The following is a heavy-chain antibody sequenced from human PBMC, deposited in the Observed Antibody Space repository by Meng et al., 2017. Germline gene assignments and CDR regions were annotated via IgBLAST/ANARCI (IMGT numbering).Heavy chain of an antibody. Sequence: HVQLVASRADVQKPGASVEVPCKASGYTFTGYYMHWVRQAPGQGLEWMGRINPNSGGTNYAQKFQGRVTMTRDTSISTAYMELSRLRSDDTAVYYCARGLYGSGSPREYFDYWGQGTLVTVSS. J-gene: IGHJ4*02. CDR1: GYTFTGYY. D-gene: IGHD3-10*01. CDR2: INPNSGGT. V-gene: IGHV1-2*06. CDR3: ARGLYGSGSPREYFDY.